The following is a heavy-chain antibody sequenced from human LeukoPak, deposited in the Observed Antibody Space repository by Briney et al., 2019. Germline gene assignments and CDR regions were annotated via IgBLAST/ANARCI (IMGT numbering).Heavy chain of an antibody. J-gene: IGHJ3*02. CDR3: ASLLLSHYDSNAFDI. Sequence: PSQTLSLTCTVSGGSISSGGYYWSWIRQPPGKGLEWIGYIYYSGSTNYNPSLKSRVTISVDTSKNQFSLKLSSVTAADTAVYYCASLLLSHYDSNAFDIWGQGTMVTVSS. V-gene: IGHV4-61*08. CDR2: IYYSGST. CDR1: GGSISSGGYY. D-gene: IGHD3-22*01.